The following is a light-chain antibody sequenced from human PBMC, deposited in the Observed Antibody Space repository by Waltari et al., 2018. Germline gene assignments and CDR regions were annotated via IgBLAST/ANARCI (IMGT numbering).Light chain of an antibody. J-gene: IGLJ2*01. CDR2: GNS. CDR3: QSYDSSLSGVV. V-gene: IGLV1-40*01. CDR1: SSNLGASYA. Sequence: QSVLTQPPSVSGAPGQRVTISCTGSSSNLGASYAVHWYQQLPGTAPKPLIYGNSNRPSGVPDRFSGSKSGTSASLAITGLQAEDEADYYCQSYDSSLSGVVFGGGTKLTVL.